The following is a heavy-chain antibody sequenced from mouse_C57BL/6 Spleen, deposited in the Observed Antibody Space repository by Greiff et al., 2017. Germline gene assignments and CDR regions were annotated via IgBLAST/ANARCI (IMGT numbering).Heavy chain of an antibody. V-gene: IGHV1-69*01. CDR2: IDPSDSYT. Sequence: QVQLQQPGAELVMPGASVKLSCKASGYTFTSYWMHWVKQRPGQGLEWIGEIDPSDSYTNYNQKFKGKSTFTVDKSSSTAYMHLSSLTSEDSAVYYCARSHYYVSSYGFAYWGQGTLVTVSA. CDR3: ARSHYYVSSYGFAY. J-gene: IGHJ3*01. CDR1: GYTFTSYW. D-gene: IGHD1-1*01.